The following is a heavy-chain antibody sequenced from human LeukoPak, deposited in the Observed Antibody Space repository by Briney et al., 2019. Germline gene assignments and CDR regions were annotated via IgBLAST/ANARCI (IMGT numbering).Heavy chain of an antibody. J-gene: IGHJ4*02. CDR3: ARSRYYDNSDYYYGGLVDY. V-gene: IGHV4-4*02. D-gene: IGHD3-22*01. CDR2: IYHSGST. Sequence: SETLSLTCAVTGGSFSSSNWWNWVRQPPGKGLEWIGEIYHSGSTNYNPSLKSRVTISVDKSKNQFSLKLSSVTAADTAVYYCARSRYYDNSDYYYGGLVDYWGQGTLVTVSS. CDR1: GGSFSSSNW.